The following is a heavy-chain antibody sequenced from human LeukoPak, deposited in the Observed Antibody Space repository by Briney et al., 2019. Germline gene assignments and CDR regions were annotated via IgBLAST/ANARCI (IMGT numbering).Heavy chain of an antibody. CDR2: ISWNSGSI. CDR3: AKDSLFLSDWYNAVFDY. D-gene: IGHD6-19*01. J-gene: IGHJ4*02. CDR1: GFTFYDYA. V-gene: IGHV3-9*01. Sequence: GGSLRLSCAASGFTFYDYAMHWVRHAPGKGLEWVSGISWNSGSIAYADSVKGRFTISRDNAKNSLYLQMNSLRTEDTALYYCAKDSLFLSDWYNAVFDYWGQGTLVTVSS.